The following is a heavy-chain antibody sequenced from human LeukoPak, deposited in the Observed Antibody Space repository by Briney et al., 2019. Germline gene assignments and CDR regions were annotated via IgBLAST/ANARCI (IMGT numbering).Heavy chain of an antibody. J-gene: IGHJ5*02. CDR3: ARDRPHNWFDP. Sequence: GGSLRLSRVASGFTFRSYWMHLVRQAPGKGLVWVSRINNDGSNTIYADSVKGRFTVSRDNAKNTLYLQMNSLRVEDTAVYYCARDRPHNWFDPWGQGTLVTVSS. D-gene: IGHD6-6*01. CDR1: GFTFRSYW. V-gene: IGHV3-74*01. CDR2: INNDGSNT.